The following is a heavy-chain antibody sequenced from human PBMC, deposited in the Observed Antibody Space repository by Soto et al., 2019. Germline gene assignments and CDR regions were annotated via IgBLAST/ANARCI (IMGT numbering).Heavy chain of an antibody. D-gene: IGHD3-3*01. Sequence: QVQLVESGGGVVQPGRSLRLSCAASGFTFSNYGMHWVRQAPGKGLEWVAGIWYDGSKKYYADSVKGRFTISRDNSKHTLYLQMNSLRAEDTAVYFCARDEGPSRLTIFGMVTITREYYGMDVWGQGTTVTVS. CDR2: IWYDGSKK. CDR1: GFTFSNYG. J-gene: IGHJ6*02. CDR3: ARDEGPSRLTIFGMVTITREYYGMDV. V-gene: IGHV3-33*01.